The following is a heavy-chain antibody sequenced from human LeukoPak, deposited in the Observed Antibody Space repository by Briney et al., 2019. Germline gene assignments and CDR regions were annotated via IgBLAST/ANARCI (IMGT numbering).Heavy chain of an antibody. J-gene: IGHJ4*02. CDR1: GFTFSSYA. Sequence: GGSLRLSCAASGFTFSSYAMSWVRQAPGKGLEWVSAISGSAGSTYYADSVKGRFTISRDNSKNTLWLQMNSLRAEDTALYYCAKDLGVRGWLVDYWGQGTLVTVSS. D-gene: IGHD6-19*01. CDR2: ISGSAGST. V-gene: IGHV3-23*01. CDR3: AKDLGVRGWLVDY.